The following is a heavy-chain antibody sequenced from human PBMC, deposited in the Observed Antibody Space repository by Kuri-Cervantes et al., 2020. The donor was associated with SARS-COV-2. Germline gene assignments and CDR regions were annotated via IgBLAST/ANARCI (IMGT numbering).Heavy chain of an antibody. J-gene: IGHJ6*03. V-gene: IGHV3-30-3*01. Sequence: GESLKISCAASGFTFSDYYMSWIRQAPGKGLEWVAVISYDGSNKYYADSVKGRFTISRDNSKNTLYLQMNSLRAEDTAVYYCARDSVGYDFWSGYSAGKQYYYYYYMDVWGKGTTVTVSS. CDR2: ISYDGSNK. CDR1: GFTFSDYY. CDR3: ARDSVGYDFWSGYSAGKQYYYYYYMDV. D-gene: IGHD3-3*01.